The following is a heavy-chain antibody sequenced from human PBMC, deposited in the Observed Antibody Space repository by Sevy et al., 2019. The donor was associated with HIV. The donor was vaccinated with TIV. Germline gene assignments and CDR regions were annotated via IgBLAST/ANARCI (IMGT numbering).Heavy chain of an antibody. CDR2: NFYSGST. D-gene: IGHD6-13*01. CDR3: AGAAPGYYYAMDV. Sequence: SETLSRTCTGSGDSVSSGNYYWSWIRQPPGKGLEWIGYNFYSGSTTYNPSLKSRVTISVDTSKNQFSLKLSSVTAADTAVYYCAGAAPGYYYAMDVWGQGTTVTVSS. J-gene: IGHJ6*02. V-gene: IGHV4-61*01. CDR1: GDSVSSGNYY.